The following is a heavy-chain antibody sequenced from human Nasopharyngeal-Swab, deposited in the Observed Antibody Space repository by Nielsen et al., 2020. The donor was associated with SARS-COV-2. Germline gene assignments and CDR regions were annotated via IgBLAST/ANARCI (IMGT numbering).Heavy chain of an antibody. CDR1: GGSISSYY. CDR2: IYYSGST. Sequence: SCTVSGGSISSYYWSWIRQPPGKGLEWIGYIYYSGSTNYNPSLKSRVTISVDTSKNQFSLKLSSVTAADTAVYYCVRGGRDGMDVWGQGTTVTVSS. J-gene: IGHJ6*02. CDR3: VRGGRDGMDV. V-gene: IGHV4-59*01.